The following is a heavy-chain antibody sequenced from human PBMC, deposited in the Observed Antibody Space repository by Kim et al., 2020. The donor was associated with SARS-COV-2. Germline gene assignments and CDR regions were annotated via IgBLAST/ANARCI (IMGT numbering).Heavy chain of an antibody. Sequence: GSTYYADSVKGRFTISRDNSKNTLYLQMNSLRAEDTAVYYCAKSGGKIDYWGQGTLVTVSS. CDR3: AKSGGKIDY. J-gene: IGHJ4*02. D-gene: IGHD1-1*01. CDR2: GST. V-gene: IGHV3-23*01.